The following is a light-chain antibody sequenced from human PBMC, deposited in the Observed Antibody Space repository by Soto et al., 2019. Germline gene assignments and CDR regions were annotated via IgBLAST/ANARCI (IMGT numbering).Light chain of an antibody. CDR3: QQGYGTPFT. V-gene: IGKV1-39*01. CDR1: RSINIF. Sequence: DIQMTQSPFSLSASVGDRVTITCRASRSINIFLNCYQQNPGGAPKLLIYSASTLQTGVPSRFTGSGSGTDFTLSISSLQPEDTATYYCQQGYGTPFTFGQGTRLEIQ. CDR2: SAS. J-gene: IGKJ5*01.